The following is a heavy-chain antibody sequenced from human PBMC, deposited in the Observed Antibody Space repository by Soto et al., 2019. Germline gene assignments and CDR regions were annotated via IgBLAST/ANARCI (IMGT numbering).Heavy chain of an antibody. J-gene: IGHJ6*03. CDR1: GFTFGGYW. D-gene: IGHD4-17*01. Sequence: GGSLRLSCAASGFTFGGYWMTWVGQAPGKGLEWVANIKQDGSEKYNVDSVKGRFTMSRDNAKNSLYLQMNSLRAEDTAVYYCARHGDYVSMDFWGKGTTVTVSS. V-gene: IGHV3-7*01. CDR3: ARHGDYVSMDF. CDR2: IKQDGSEK.